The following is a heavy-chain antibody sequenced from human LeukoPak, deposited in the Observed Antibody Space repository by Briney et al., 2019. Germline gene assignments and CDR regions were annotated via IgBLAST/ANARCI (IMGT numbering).Heavy chain of an antibody. D-gene: IGHD3-16*01. CDR2: ITGSGDIT. J-gene: IGHJ4*02. V-gene: IGHV3-23*01. CDR1: GFTFSTYG. CDR3: ARRIKETNPFDY. Sequence: PGGSLRLSCAASGFTFSTYGISWVRQAPGKGLEWVSAITGSGDITKYADSVKGRFTISRDTSKNTVYLHMNSLRVENTALHNFARRIKETNPFDYWGQGTLVIVSS.